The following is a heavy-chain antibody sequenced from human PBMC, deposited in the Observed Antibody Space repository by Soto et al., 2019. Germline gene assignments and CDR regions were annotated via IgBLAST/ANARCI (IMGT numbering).Heavy chain of an antibody. D-gene: IGHD2-2*01. Sequence: QVQLVQSGAEVKKPGASVKVSCKASGYTFTSYGISWVRQAPGQGLEWMGWIRAYNGNTNYAQKLQGRVTMTTDTSTSTAYMELRSLRSEDTAVYYCARDSEIVLVPAALYYYGMYVWGQGTTVTVSS. V-gene: IGHV1-18*01. J-gene: IGHJ6*02. CDR2: IRAYNGNT. CDR3: ARDSEIVLVPAALYYYGMYV. CDR1: GYTFTSYG.